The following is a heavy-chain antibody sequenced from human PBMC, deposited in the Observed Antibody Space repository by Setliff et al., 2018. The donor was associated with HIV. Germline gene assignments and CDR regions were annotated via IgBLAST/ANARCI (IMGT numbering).Heavy chain of an antibody. CDR1: GDSINSTSYY. CDR2: IYYSGSA. Sequence: PSETLSLTCTVSGDSINSTSYYWGWIRQPPGKGLEWIGNIYYSGSAYYNPSLKSRVTISIDTSMNQFSLRLTSVTAADTAVYYCARQLTTLDYFDYWGQGTLVTVSS. CDR3: ARQLTTLDYFDY. D-gene: IGHD4-17*01. J-gene: IGHJ4*02. V-gene: IGHV4-39*01.